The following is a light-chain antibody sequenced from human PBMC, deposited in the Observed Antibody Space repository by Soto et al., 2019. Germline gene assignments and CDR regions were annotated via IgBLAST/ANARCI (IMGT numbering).Light chain of an antibody. CDR1: SSDVGAYNY. Sequence: QSVLTQPPSVSGSPGQSVTISCTGTSSDVGAYNYVSWYQQHPGKAPKVVIYDVTERPSGVPDRFSGSKSGNTASLTISGLQAEDEADYYCCSYAGSYSFLFGTGTKVTVL. CDR2: DVT. CDR3: CSYAGSYSFL. J-gene: IGLJ1*01. V-gene: IGLV2-11*01.